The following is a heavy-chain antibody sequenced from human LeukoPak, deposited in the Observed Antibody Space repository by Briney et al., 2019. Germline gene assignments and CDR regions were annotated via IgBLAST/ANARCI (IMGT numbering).Heavy chain of an antibody. Sequence: GGSLRLSCAASGFTFCRDNIHWVRQAPGKGLEWVAFIPYDGGDKCYADSVKGRFTISRDNSKNTLYLQMDSLRTEDTAIYYCAKDQGRGTYSFDYWGQGTLVTVSS. CDR3: AKDQGRGTYSFDY. CDR1: GFTFCRDN. CDR2: IPYDGGDK. J-gene: IGHJ4*02. D-gene: IGHD1-26*01. V-gene: IGHV3-30*02.